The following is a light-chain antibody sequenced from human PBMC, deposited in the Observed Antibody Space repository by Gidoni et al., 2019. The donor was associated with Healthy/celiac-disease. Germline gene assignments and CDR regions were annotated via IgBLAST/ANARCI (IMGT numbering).Light chain of an antibody. J-gene: IGLJ3*02. Sequence: QSALTQPASVSGSPGQSTTISCTGTSSDVGSYNLVSWYQQHPGKAPKLMIYEVSKRPSGVSNRFSGSKSGNTASLTISGLKAEDEADYYCCSYAGSSTWVFGGGTKLTVL. CDR2: EVS. CDR1: SSDVGSYNL. CDR3: CSYAGSSTWV. V-gene: IGLV2-23*02.